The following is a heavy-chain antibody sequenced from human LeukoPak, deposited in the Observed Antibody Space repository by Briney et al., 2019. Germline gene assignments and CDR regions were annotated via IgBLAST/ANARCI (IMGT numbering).Heavy chain of an antibody. CDR1: GFTVSSNY. CDR3: ARRRLRPSYGMDV. V-gene: IGHV3-66*04. Sequence: GGSLRLSCAASGFTVSSNYMSWVRQAPGKGLEWVSVIYSGGSTYYADSVKGRFTISRDNSKNTLYLRMNNLRAEDTAVYYCARRRLRPSYGMDVWGQGTTVTVSS. CDR2: IYSGGST. D-gene: IGHD2-21*01. J-gene: IGHJ6*02.